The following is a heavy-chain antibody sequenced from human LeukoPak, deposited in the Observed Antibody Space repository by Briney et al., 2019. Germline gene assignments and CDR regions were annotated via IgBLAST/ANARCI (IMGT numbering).Heavy chain of an antibody. J-gene: IGHJ3*02. D-gene: IGHD3-22*01. Sequence: GESLKISCKGSGYSFTSYWIGWVRQMPGKGLEWMGIIYPGGSDTRYSPSFQGQVTISADKSISTAYLQWSSLKASDTAMYYCARTTYNYDSSGYYFPDAFDIWGQGTMVTVSS. CDR3: ARTTYNYDSSGYYFPDAFDI. V-gene: IGHV5-51*01. CDR2: IYPGGSDT. CDR1: GYSFTSYW.